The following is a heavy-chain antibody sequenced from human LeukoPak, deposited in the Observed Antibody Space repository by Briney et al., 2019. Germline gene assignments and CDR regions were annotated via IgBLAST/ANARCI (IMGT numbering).Heavy chain of an antibody. Sequence: PGGSLRLSCAASGFTFSSYAMNWVRQAPGKGLEWVSSISSNGYYIYYADSVKGRFTISRDNAKNSLYLQMDSLRAEDTAMYYCAREGGTYSSNLDYFDYWGQGTLVTVSS. V-gene: IGHV3-21*01. J-gene: IGHJ4*02. D-gene: IGHD6-13*01. CDR2: ISSNGYYI. CDR1: GFTFSSYA. CDR3: AREGGTYSSNLDYFDY.